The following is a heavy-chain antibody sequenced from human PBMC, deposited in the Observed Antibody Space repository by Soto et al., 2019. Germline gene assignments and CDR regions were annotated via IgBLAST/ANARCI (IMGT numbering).Heavy chain of an antibody. Sequence: LSLTCTVSGGSISSGGYYWSWIRQHPGRGLEWIGYIYYNGNTYYNPSLKSRVTVSVDTSKNQSSLNVRSVTAADTAVYYCARCSLVVIPVPGFDPWGQGTLVTVSS. J-gene: IGHJ5*02. D-gene: IGHD2-15*01. CDR1: GGSISSGGYY. CDR2: IYYNGNT. CDR3: ARCSLVVIPVPGFDP. V-gene: IGHV4-31*03.